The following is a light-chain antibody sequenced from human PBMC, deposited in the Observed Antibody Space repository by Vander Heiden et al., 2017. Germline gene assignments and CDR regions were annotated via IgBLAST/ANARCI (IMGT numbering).Light chain of an antibody. Sequence: QSVLTHPPSVSGAPGQRVTLSCTWSGSYIGADYGVHWYQQLPGTAPKVLIYGGSDRPSGVPDRFSGSKSDTSAPLAITGLQAEDEADYYCQSYDNSLSASVFGGGTKLTVL. CDR3: QSYDNSLSASV. CDR1: GSYIGADYG. J-gene: IGLJ2*01. V-gene: IGLV1-40*01. CDR2: GGS.